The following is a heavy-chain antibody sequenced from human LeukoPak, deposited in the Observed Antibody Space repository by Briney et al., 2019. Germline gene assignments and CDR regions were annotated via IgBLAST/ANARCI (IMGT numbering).Heavy chain of an antibody. CDR2: TYYSGST. Sequence: PSETLSLTCTVSGGSISSYYWSWIRQPPGKGLEWIGYTYYSGSTNYNPSLKSRVTISVDTSKNQFSLKLSSVTAADTAVYYCARARITMRHYDYWGQGTLVTVSS. CDR1: GGSISSYY. CDR3: ARARITMRHYDY. D-gene: IGHD3-22*01. J-gene: IGHJ4*02. V-gene: IGHV4-59*01.